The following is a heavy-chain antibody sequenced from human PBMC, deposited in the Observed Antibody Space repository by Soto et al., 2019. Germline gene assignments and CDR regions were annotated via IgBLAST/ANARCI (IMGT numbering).Heavy chain of an antibody. J-gene: IGHJ5*02. CDR2: FDPEDGET. V-gene: IGHV1-24*01. Sequence: SSKGSCSTNSEIGIHWVIQAPGKGIEWMGGFDPEDGETVYARKFQGRVAMTEDTSTDTAYMELSSLRSEDTAVYYCTTLIDYFSRRPNIWFDPRCQGPLLTVST. CDR3: TTLIDYFSRRPNIWFDP. D-gene: IGHD3-16*01. CDR1: CSTNSEIG.